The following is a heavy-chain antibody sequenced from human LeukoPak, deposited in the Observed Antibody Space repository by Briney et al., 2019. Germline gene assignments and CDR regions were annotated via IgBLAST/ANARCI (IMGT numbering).Heavy chain of an antibody. V-gene: IGHV3-21*01. CDR3: ARATENPYCSGGSCYLGPGAFDI. CDR1: GFTLSSYS. J-gene: IGHJ3*02. D-gene: IGHD2-15*01. Sequence: PGGSLRLSCAASGFTLSSYSMNWVRQAPGKGLEWVSSISSSSSYIYYADSVKGRFTISRDNARNSLYLQMNSLRAEDTAVYYCARATENPYCSGGSCYLGPGAFDIWGQGTMVTVSS. CDR2: ISSSSSYI.